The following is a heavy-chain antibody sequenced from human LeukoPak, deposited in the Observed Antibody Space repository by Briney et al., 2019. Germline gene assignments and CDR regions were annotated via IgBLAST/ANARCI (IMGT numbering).Heavy chain of an antibody. CDR2: IRPYNGNT. V-gene: IGHV1-18*01. CDR3: ARDREAARPGWFDP. Sequence: GASVKVSCKTSGYTFTPSVFTSVRQAPGQGLEWMGWIRPYNGNTNYAQMLQGRVTMTPDTSTSTAYMELRSLRSDDTAVYYCARDREAARPGWFDPWGQGTLLTVSS. CDR1: GYTFTPSV. J-gene: IGHJ5*02. D-gene: IGHD6-6*01.